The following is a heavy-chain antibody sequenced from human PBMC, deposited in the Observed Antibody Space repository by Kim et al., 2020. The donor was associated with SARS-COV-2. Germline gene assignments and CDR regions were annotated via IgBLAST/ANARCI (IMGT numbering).Heavy chain of an antibody. Sequence: SETLSLTCAVSGGSISSSNWWSWVRQPPGRGLEWIGKIYHSGSTNYNPALKSRVTISVDKSKNQFSLKLSSVTAADTAVYYCAREVRDSSSWFLIEDYYYHYYGMDVWGQGSTVTVSS. D-gene: IGHD6-13*01. V-gene: IGHV4-4*02. J-gene: IGHJ6*02. CDR3: AREVRDSSSWFLIEDYYYHYYGMDV. CDR1: GGSISSSNW. CDR2: IYHSGST.